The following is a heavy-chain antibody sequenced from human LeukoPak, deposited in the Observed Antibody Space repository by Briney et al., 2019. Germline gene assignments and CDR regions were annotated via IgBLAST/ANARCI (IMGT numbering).Heavy chain of an antibody. V-gene: IGHV4-34*01. CDR1: SGSFSGYS. D-gene: IGHD3-10*01. CDR2: INHRGST. CDR3: ARGRVVGSGSYY. Sequence: PSETLSLNCAVYSGSFSGYSWTWIRQPPGEGLEWIGEINHRGSTNYNPSLKSRVTISVDTSKNQFSLKLSSVTAADTAVYYCARGRVVGSGSYYWGQGTLVTVSS. J-gene: IGHJ4*02.